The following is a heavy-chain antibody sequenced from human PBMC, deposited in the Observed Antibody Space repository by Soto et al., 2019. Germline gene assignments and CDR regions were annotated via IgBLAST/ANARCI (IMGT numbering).Heavy chain of an antibody. V-gene: IGHV4-59*01. CDR3: ARGADYGDYYVYYFDV. D-gene: IGHD4-17*01. CDR2: IYYSGST. CDR1: GGSISSYY. J-gene: IGHJ6*03. Sequence: QVQLQESGPGLVKPSETLSLTCTVSGGSISSYYWSWIRQPPGKGLEWIGYIYYSGSTNYNPSLKSRVTISVDTSKNQFSLKLSSVTAADTAVYYCARGADYGDYYVYYFDVWGKGTTVTVSS.